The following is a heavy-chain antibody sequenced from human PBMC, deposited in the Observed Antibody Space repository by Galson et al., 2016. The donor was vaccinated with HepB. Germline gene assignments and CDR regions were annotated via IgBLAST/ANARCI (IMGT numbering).Heavy chain of an antibody. J-gene: IGHJ4*02. V-gene: IGHV4-59*01. CDR3: ARQTPASVILN. Sequence: SETLSLTCTVSGGSISSYYWNWIRQSPGKGLEWIGYIYYTGSASYNPSLKNRVAILVDTSKNQFSLRLRSVTAADTAVYYCARQTPASVILNWGQGTLVTVFS. D-gene: IGHD2-21*01. CDR2: IYYTGSA. CDR1: GGSISSYY.